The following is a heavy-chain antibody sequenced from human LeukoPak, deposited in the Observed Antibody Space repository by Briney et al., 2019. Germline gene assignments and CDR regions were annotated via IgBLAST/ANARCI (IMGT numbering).Heavy chain of an antibody. CDR2: IYWDDDK. CDR1: GFSLSTSGVG. D-gene: IGHD2-15*01. Sequence: SGPTLVNPTQTLTLTCTFSGFSLSTSGVGVGWIRQPPGKALEWLALIYWDDDKRYSPSPKSRLTITKDTSKNQVVLTMTNMDPVDTATYYCAHRRCSGGSCYYFDYWGQGTLVTVSS. J-gene: IGHJ4*02. V-gene: IGHV2-5*02. CDR3: AHRRCSGGSCYYFDY.